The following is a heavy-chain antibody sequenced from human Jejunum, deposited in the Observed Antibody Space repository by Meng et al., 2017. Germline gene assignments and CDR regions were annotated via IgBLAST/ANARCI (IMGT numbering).Heavy chain of an antibody. Sequence: SETLSLTCNVSDDSVSRWYWTWIRQPAGKGLEWIGRIYPSGSSEYNPSLKSRVTMSVDTSKNQFSLRLTSVTAADTAVYYCARLKEWFNFDAAEIWGQRTMVTVSS. V-gene: IGHV4-4*07. CDR1: DDSVSRWY. J-gene: IGHJ3*02. CDR2: IYPSGSS. D-gene: IGHD3-3*01. CDR3: ARLKEWFNFDAAEI.